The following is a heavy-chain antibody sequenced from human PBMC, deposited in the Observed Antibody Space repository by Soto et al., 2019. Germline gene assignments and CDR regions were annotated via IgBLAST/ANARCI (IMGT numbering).Heavy chain of an antibody. Sequence: GSLRLSCTASVFTCGDYAMSWVRQAPGKGLEWVGFIRSKAYGGTTEYAASVKGRFTISRDDSKSIAYLQMNSLKTEDTAVYYCTRDCSSTSCYKRGVDYYYYGMDVWGQGTTVTVSS. CDR2: IRSKAYGGTT. V-gene: IGHV3-49*04. CDR1: VFTCGDYA. J-gene: IGHJ6*02. D-gene: IGHD2-2*02. CDR3: TRDCSSTSCYKRGVDYYYYGMDV.